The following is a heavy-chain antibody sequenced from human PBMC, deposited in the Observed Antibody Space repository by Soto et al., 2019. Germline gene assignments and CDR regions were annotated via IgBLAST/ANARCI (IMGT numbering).Heavy chain of an antibody. V-gene: IGHV4-34*01. D-gene: IGHD2-15*01. CDR3: ARSRRYCSGGSCYLVYLDD. Sequence: SETLSLTCAVYGGSFSGYYWSWIRQPPGKGLEWIGEINHSGSTNYNPSLKSRVTISVDTSKNQFSLKLSSVTAADTAVYYCARSRRYCSGGSCYLVYLDDWGQGTLVTVSS. CDR2: INHSGST. J-gene: IGHJ4*02. CDR1: GGSFSGYY.